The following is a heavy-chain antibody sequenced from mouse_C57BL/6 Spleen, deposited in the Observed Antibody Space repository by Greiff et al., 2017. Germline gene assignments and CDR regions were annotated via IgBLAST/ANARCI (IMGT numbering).Heavy chain of an antibody. Sequence: EVKLVESGGGLVQPGGSLKLSCAASGFTFSDYYMYWVRQTPEKRLEWVAYISNGGGSTYYPDTVKGRFTISRDNARNTLYLQMSSLKSEDTAMYYCTRDYYFDYWGQGTTLTVSS. CDR1: GFTFSDYY. CDR3: TRDYYFDY. V-gene: IGHV5-12*01. J-gene: IGHJ2*01. CDR2: ISNGGGST.